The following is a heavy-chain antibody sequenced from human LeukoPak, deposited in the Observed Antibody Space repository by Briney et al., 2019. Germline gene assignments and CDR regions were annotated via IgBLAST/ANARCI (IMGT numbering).Heavy chain of an antibody. D-gene: IGHD1-26*01. CDR1: GYSFSNYW. Sequence: HGESLKISCKGSGYSFSNYWIGWVRQVPGKGLEWMGIIYPGDSDTRYSPSFQGQVTISADKSISTAYLQWSSLKASDTAMYYCAIRYSGSYNDYWGQGTLVTVSS. J-gene: IGHJ4*02. V-gene: IGHV5-51*01. CDR3: AIRYSGSYNDY. CDR2: IYPGDSDT.